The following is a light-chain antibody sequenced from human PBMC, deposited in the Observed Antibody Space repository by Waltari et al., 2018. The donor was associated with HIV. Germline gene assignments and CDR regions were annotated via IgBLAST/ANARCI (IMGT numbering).Light chain of an antibody. CDR2: WAS. J-gene: IGKJ2*01. V-gene: IGKV4-1*01. Sequence: DIVMTQSPDSLAVSLGERATINCKSSQSVLYNSNNKNYLAWYQQKAGQPPNLLIYWASTREFGVPDRFSGSGSGTDFTLTISSLQAEDVAVYYCQQYYSTPSRYTFGQGTKLEIK. CDR3: QQYYSTPSRYT. CDR1: QSVLYNSNNKNY.